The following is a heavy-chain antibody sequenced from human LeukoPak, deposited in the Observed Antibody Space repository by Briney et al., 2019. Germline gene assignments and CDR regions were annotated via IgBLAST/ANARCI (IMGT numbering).Heavy chain of an antibody. Sequence: DSVKGRFTISRDNSKNTLYLQMNSLRAEDTAVYYCAKTEIIVVVPAAPDYWGQGTLVTVSS. J-gene: IGHJ4*02. V-gene: IGHV3-23*01. D-gene: IGHD2-2*01. CDR3: AKTEIIVVVPAAPDY.